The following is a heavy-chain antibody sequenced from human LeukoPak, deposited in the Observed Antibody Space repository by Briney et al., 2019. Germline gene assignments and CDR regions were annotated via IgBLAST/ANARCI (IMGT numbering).Heavy chain of an antibody. V-gene: IGHV4-59*03. Sequence: SQTLCLSCTLSGVAIRGYSSSWSRQPPGKGLEWSGDIEYSLDTNYNPSLRSRVTILVDKSRNQFSLKLNSVTAADTAVYYCARNGPHYYDKSGYLDSWGQGTLVTVSS. D-gene: IGHD3-22*01. CDR3: ARNGPHYYDKSGYLDS. J-gene: IGHJ4*02. CDR1: GVAIRGYS. CDR2: IEYSLDT.